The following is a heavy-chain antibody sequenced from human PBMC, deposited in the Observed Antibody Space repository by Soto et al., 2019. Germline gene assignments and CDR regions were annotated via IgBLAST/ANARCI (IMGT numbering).Heavy chain of an antibody. D-gene: IGHD4-4*01. CDR1: GGSISSYY. CDR3: ARGDYKYYYYMDV. CDR2: IYYSGST. J-gene: IGHJ6*03. V-gene: IGHV4-59*01. Sequence: TSETLSLTCTVSGGSISSYYWSWIRQPPGKGLEWIGYIYYSGSTNYNPSLKSRVTISVDTSKNQFSLKLSSVTAADTAVYYCARGDYKYYYYMDVWGKGTTVTVSS.